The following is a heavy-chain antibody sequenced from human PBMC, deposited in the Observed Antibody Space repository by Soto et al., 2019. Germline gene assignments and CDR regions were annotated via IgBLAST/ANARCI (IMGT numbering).Heavy chain of an antibody. CDR2: ISSSGSTI. D-gene: IGHD3-3*01. Sequence: EVQLVESGGGLVQPGGSLRLSCAASGFTFSSYEMNWVRQAPGKGLEWVSYISSSGSTIYYADSVKGRFTISRDNAKNSLYLQMNSLRAADTAVYYCARATYYDFWRERHFDLWGRDTLVTVSS. V-gene: IGHV3-48*03. CDR1: GFTFSSYE. J-gene: IGHJ2*01. CDR3: ARATYYDFWRERHFDL.